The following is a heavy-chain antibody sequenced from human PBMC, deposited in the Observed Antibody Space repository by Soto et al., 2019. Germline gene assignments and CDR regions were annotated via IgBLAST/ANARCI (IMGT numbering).Heavy chain of an antibody. J-gene: IGHJ5*02. Sequence: SVKGSCKASGFSFTGYYIHWLRQAPGQGLEWMGWINAHIGGTEHAQKFQGSVTLTMDTSIATAYLTLNSLTSDDTALYYCAKDLTRQLAYWLDPWGQGTQVTVYS. D-gene: IGHD6-6*01. V-gene: IGHV1-2*02. CDR1: GFSFTGYY. CDR2: INAHIGGT. CDR3: AKDLTRQLAYWLDP.